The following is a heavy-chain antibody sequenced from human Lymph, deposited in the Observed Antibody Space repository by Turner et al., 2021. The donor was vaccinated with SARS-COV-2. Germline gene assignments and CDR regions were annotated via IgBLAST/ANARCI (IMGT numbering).Heavy chain of an antibody. J-gene: IGHJ6*02. CDR3: ARALTWIQRGGLGYYGMDV. Sequence: QVQLVQSGAEVKKPGSSVKVSCKASGVTFSSYAISWVRQAPGQGLEWMGGIITISGTGNYAQKFQGRVTITADEATSKAYMELSSLRSEDTAVYYCARALTWIQRGGLGYYGMDVWGQGTTVTVSS. D-gene: IGHD5-18*01. CDR2: IITISGTG. V-gene: IGHV1-69*01. CDR1: GVTFSSYA.